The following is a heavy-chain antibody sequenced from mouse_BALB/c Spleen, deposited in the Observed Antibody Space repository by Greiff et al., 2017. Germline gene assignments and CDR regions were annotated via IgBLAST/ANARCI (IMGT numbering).Heavy chain of an antibody. CDR2: IYPGNGDT. V-gene: IGHV1-12*01. Sequence: LQQPGAELVKPGASVKMSCKASGYTFTSYNLHWVKQTPGQGLEWIGAIYPGNGDTSYNQKFKGKATLTADKSSSTAYMQLSSLTSEDSAVYSCARGEGGRAWFAYWGQGTLVTVSA. CDR1: GYTFTSYN. J-gene: IGHJ3*01. D-gene: IGHD3-3*01. CDR3: ARGEGGRAWFAY.